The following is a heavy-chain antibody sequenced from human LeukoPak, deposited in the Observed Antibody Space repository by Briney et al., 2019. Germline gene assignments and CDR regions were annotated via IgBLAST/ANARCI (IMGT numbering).Heavy chain of an antibody. V-gene: IGHV3-30*18. CDR1: GFSFSSYG. Sequence: GGSLRLSCAASGFSFSSYGMHCVRQAPGKGLEWVAVISEDGTKKNYAESVKGRFTISRDNSNNTLYLQMNSLRAEDTAVYYCAKDRETTSSGTLGNWGQGTLVTVSS. J-gene: IGHJ4*02. CDR2: ISEDGTKK. D-gene: IGHD6-13*01. CDR3: AKDRETTSSGTLGN.